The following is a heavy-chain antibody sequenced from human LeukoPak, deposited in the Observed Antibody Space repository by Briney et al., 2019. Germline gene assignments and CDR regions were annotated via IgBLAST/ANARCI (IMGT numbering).Heavy chain of an antibody. CDR3: ATDGRLVVPAAKGYYYYMDV. Sequence: GASVKVSCKASGYTFTGYYMHWVRQAPGKGLEWMGGFDPEDGETIYAQKFQGRVTMTEDTSTDTAYMELSSLRSEDTAVYYCATDGRLVVPAAKGYYYYMDVWGKGTTVTVSS. J-gene: IGHJ6*03. V-gene: IGHV1-24*01. CDR1: GYTFTGYY. D-gene: IGHD2-2*01. CDR2: FDPEDGET.